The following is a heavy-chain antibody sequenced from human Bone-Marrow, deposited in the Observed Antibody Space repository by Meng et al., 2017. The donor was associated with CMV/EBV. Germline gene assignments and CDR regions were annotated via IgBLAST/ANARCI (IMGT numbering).Heavy chain of an antibody. CDR1: GFTFRTYA. Sequence: GGSLRLSCAASGFTFRTYAMSWVRQAPGKGLEWVSGISGSGGTTYYADSVRGRFTISRDNSRNTLYLQMNSLRAEDTAVYYCAKVNYDTSGYYYAYYFDYWGQGTTVTVSS. V-gene: IGHV3-23*01. CDR3: AKVNYDTSGYYYAYYFDY. J-gene: IGHJ4*02. CDR2: ISGSGGTT. D-gene: IGHD3-22*01.